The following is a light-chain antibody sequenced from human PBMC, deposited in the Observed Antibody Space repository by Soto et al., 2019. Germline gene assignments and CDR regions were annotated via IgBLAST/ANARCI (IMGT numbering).Light chain of an antibody. CDR3: QQADSFPIT. Sequence: DIQMTQSPSSVSASVGDRVTISFRAIEDINIRLSWYQQKPGNAPKILIYAAFILQSGVPSRFSGYGSGTDFTLSISSLQPEDFATYYCQQADSFPITFGQGTRLEIK. V-gene: IGKV1-12*01. CDR1: EDINIR. J-gene: IGKJ5*01. CDR2: AAF.